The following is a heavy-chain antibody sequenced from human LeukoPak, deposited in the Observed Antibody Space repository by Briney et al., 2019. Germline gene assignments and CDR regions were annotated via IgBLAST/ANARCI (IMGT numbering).Heavy chain of an antibody. J-gene: IGHJ4*02. CDR2: INHSGST. CDR3: ARRGYGGYARSLWNY. CDR1: GGSFSGYY. Sequence: PSETLSLTCAVYGGSFSGYYWSWIRQPPGKGLEWIGEINHSGSTNYNPSLKSRVTISVDTSTNQFSLKLSSVTAADTAVYYCARRGYGGYARSLWNYWGQGTLVTVSS. V-gene: IGHV4-34*01. D-gene: IGHD5-12*01.